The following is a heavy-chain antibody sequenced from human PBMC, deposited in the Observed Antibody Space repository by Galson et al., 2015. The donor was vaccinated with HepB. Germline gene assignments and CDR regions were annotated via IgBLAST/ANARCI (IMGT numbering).Heavy chain of an antibody. V-gene: IGHV3-21*01. CDR1: GFTFSSYS. CDR2: ISSSSSYI. D-gene: IGHD6-19*01. J-gene: IGHJ4*02. CDR3: ARADSSGWYRF. Sequence: SLRLSCAASGFTFSSYSMNWVRQAPGKGLEWVSSISSSSSYIYYADSVKGRFTISRDNVKNSLYLQMNSLRAEDTAVYYCARADSSGWYRFWGQGTLVTVSS.